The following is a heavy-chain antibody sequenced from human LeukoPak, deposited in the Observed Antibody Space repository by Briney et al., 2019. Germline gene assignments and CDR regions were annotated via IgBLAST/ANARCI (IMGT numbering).Heavy chain of an antibody. CDR2: ISGSGGST. CDR3: AKAPMVRGVIWFDY. J-gene: IGHJ4*02. V-gene: IGHV3-23*01. D-gene: IGHD3-10*01. Sequence: GGSLRLSCAASGFTFSSYAMSWVRQAPGKGLEWVSAISGSGGSTYYADSVKGRFTVSRDNSKNTLYLQMNSLRAEDTAVYYCAKAPMVRGVIWFDYWGQGTLVTVSS. CDR1: GFTFSSYA.